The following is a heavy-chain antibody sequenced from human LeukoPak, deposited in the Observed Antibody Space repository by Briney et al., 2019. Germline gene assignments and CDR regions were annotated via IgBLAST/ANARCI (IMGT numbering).Heavy chain of an antibody. D-gene: IGHD2-15*01. CDR3: ARDRGILARSSPIDY. J-gene: IGHJ4*02. V-gene: IGHV4-34*01. Sequence: PSETLSLTCAVYGGSFSGYYWSWIRQPPGKGLEWIGEINHSGSTNYNPSLKSRVTISVDTSKNQFSLKLSSVTAADTAVYYCARDRGILARSSPIDYWGQGTLVTVSS. CDR1: GGSFSGYY. CDR2: INHSGST.